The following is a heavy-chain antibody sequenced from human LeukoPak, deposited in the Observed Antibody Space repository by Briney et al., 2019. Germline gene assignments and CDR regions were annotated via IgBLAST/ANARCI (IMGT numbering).Heavy chain of an antibody. Sequence: SETLSLTCTVSGGSISSGGYYWSWIRQHPGKGLEWIGYIYYSGSTYYNPSLKSRVTISVDTSKNQFSLKLSSVTAADTAVYYCAGDLAVAGTGDHWFDPWGQGTLVTVSS. CDR1: GGSISSGGYY. D-gene: IGHD6-13*01. V-gene: IGHV4-31*03. CDR2: IYYSGST. J-gene: IGHJ5*02. CDR3: AGDLAVAGTGDHWFDP.